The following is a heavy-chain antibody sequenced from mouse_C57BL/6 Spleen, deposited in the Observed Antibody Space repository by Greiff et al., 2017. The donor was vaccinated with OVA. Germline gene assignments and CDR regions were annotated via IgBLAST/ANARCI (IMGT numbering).Heavy chain of an antibody. CDR2: IYPGAGDT. D-gene: IGHD2-4*01. J-gene: IGHJ4*01. CDR3: ARVDYEYDGYAMDY. V-gene: IGHV1-82*01. CDR1: GYAFSSSW. Sequence: QVQLQQSGPELVKPGASVKISCKASGYAFSSSWMNWVKQRPGKGLEWIGRIYPGAGDTNYNGKFKGKATLTADKSSSTAYLQLSSLTSEDAAVYFCARVDYEYDGYAMDYWGQGTSVTVSS.